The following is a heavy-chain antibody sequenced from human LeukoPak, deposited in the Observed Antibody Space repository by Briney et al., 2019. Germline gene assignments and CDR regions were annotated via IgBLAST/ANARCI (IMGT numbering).Heavy chain of an antibody. D-gene: IGHD3-22*01. CDR2: INPNSDGT. J-gene: IGHJ4*02. CDR3: ARDSSDYYTPPVY. CDR1: GYSFTAYH. V-gene: IGHV1-2*06. Sequence: ASVKVSCKASGYSFTAYHLHWVRQAPGQGLEWMGRINPNSDGTNYAQKFQDRVTITRDTSINTAYMELNNLRSDDTAVYYCARDSSDYYTPPVYWGQGALVTVST.